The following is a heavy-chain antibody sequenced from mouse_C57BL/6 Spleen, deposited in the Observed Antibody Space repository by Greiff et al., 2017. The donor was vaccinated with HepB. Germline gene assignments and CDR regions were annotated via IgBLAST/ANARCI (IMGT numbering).Heavy chain of an antibody. CDR2: ISSGGDYI. V-gene: IGHV5-9-1*02. Sequence: EVKLVESGEGLVKPGGSLKLSCAASGFTFSSYAMSWVRQTPEKRLEWVAYISSGGDYIYYADTVKGRFTISRDNARNTLYLQMSSLKSEDTAMYYCTRDPIYSNYEGAMDYWGQGTSVTVSS. CDR3: TRDPIYSNYEGAMDY. J-gene: IGHJ4*01. D-gene: IGHD2-5*01. CDR1: GFTFSSYA.